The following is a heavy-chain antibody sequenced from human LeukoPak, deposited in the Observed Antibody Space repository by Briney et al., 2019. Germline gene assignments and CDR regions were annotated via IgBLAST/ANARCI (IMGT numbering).Heavy chain of an antibody. CDR1: GFTFDDYA. CDR2: ISWNSGSI. V-gene: IGHV3-9*01. Sequence: GRSLRLSCAASGFTFDDYAMHWVRQAPGKGLEWVSGISWNSGSIGYADSVKGRLTISRDNAKNSLYLQMNSLRAGDTALYYCAKDIGGSRSWYHFDYWGQGTLVTVSS. J-gene: IGHJ4*02. CDR3: AKDIGGSRSWYHFDY. D-gene: IGHD6-13*01.